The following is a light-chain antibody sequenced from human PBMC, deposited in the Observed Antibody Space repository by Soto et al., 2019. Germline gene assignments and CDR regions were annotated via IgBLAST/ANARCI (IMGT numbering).Light chain of an antibody. Sequence: QSALTQPASVSGSPGQSIAISCTGTRSDVGGYNYVSWYQQHPGKAPTVMIYDVSNRPSGVSNRFSGSKSGNTASLTISGLQADDEADYYCSSYTSSSTYVFGSGTKLTVL. CDR1: RSDVGGYNY. CDR2: DVS. J-gene: IGLJ1*01. CDR3: SSYTSSSTYV. V-gene: IGLV2-14*01.